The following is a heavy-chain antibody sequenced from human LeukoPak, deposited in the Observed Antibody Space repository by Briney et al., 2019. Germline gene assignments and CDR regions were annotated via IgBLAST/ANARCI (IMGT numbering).Heavy chain of an antibody. J-gene: IGHJ4*02. V-gene: IGHV3-21*01. CDR1: GFTFSSYS. CDR3: VKSDNIVVATYFDC. Sequence: GRSLRLSCAASGFTFSSYSMNWVRQAPGKGLEWVSSISSSSSYIYYADSVKGRFTISRDNATNSLYLQMNGLRAEDTAVYYCVKSDNIVVATYFDCWGQGTLVTVSS. CDR2: ISSSSSYI. D-gene: IGHD1-26*01.